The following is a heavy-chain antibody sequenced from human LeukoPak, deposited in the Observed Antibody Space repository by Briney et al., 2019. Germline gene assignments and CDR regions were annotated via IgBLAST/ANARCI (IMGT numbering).Heavy chain of an antibody. CDR1: GGSISSSSYY. CDR3: ARVPIVVVTAAYWYFDL. V-gene: IGHV4-39*07. D-gene: IGHD2-21*02. CDR2: IYYSGST. Sequence: SETLSLTCTVSGGSISSSSYYWGWIRQPPGKGLEWIGSIYYSGSTYYNPSLKSRVTISVDTSKNQFSLKLSSVTAADTAVYYCARVPIVVVTAAYWYFDLWGRGTLVTVSS. J-gene: IGHJ2*01.